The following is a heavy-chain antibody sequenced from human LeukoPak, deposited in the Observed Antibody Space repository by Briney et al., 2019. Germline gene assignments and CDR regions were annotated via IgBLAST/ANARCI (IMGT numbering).Heavy chain of an antibody. D-gene: IGHD3-22*01. J-gene: IGHJ1*01. Sequence: GGSLRLSCAASGFTFDDYAMHWVRQAPGKGLEWVSGISWNSGSIGYADSVKGRFTISRDNSKNTLYLQMNSLRAEDTAVYYCAKVGLYYDSSGYFQHWGQGTLVTVSS. CDR1: GFTFDDYA. CDR3: AKVGLYYDSSGYFQH. CDR2: ISWNSGSI. V-gene: IGHV3-9*01.